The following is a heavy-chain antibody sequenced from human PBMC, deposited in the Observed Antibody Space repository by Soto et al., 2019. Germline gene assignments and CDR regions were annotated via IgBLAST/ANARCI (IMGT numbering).Heavy chain of an antibody. J-gene: IGHJ4*02. CDR2: IYYSGST. V-gene: IGHV4-59*08. CDR3: AGHSSSSFDY. CDR1: GVSISSYY. Sequence: SETLSLTCTVSGVSISSYYWSCIRQPPGKGLEWIGYIYYSGSTNYNPSLKSRVTISVDTSKNQFSLKLSSVTAADTAVYYCAGHSSSSFDYWGQGTLVTLSS. D-gene: IGHD6-6*01.